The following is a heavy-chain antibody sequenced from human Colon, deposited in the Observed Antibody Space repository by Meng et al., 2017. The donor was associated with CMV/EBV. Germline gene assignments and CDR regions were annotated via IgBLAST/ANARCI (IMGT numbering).Heavy chain of an antibody. CDR2: ISGNTHYI. Sequence: GESLKISCAASGFTFSYYSMNWVRQAPGKGLEWVASISGNTHYIYYTDSVKGRFTLSRDNAKDLLFLQMHSLRAEDTAIYYCVRNDVNIHTNAPFDFWGLGTQVTVSS. V-gene: IGHV3-21*01. CDR1: GFTFSYYS. J-gene: IGHJ4*02. D-gene: IGHD5-12*01. CDR3: VRNDVNIHTNAPFDF.